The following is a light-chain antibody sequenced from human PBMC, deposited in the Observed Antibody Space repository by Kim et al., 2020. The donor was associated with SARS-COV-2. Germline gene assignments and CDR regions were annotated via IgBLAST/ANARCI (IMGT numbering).Light chain of an antibody. J-gene: IGLJ3*02. Sequence: QSALTQPASVSGSPGQSISISCTGTSSNIGSYNYVSWHQQHPGKAPKLMIYYVNKRPSGISSRFSGSKSGSTASLTISGLQAEDEADYYCSSFTTRSTLVFGGGTQLTVL. CDR3: SSFTTRSTLV. V-gene: IGLV2-14*03. CDR1: SSNIGSYNY. CDR2: YVN.